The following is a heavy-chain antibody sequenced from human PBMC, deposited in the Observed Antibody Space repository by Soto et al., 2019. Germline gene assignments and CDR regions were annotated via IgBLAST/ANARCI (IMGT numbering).Heavy chain of an antibody. V-gene: IGHV1-18*01. J-gene: IGHJ6*02. D-gene: IGHD2-8*01. Sequence: GASVKVSCKASGYTFARYGLSWVRQAPGQGLEWMGWINTYNSRENYAQKFQGRVTMTTDTPTSTVYMELRSLTSDDTAVYYCAREGFCSNGSGALDSQEYFGMACCGQGTTVT. CDR2: INTYNSRE. CDR3: AREGFCSNGSGALDSQEYFGMAC. CDR1: GYTFARYG.